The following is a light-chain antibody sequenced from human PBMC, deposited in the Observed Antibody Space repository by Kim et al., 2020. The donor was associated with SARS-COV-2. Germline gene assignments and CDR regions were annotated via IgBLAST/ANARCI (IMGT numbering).Light chain of an antibody. J-gene: IGKJ2*01. V-gene: IGKV1-5*03. CDR3: QQYDNY. CDR1: QSNSMW. CDR2: KAS. Sequence: STLSASVGDRVIITCRASQSNSMWLAWYQQKPGKAPKLLISKASSSQSGVPSRFSGSGSGTEFTLTISSLQPDDFGTYYCQQYDNYFGQGTKLEIK.